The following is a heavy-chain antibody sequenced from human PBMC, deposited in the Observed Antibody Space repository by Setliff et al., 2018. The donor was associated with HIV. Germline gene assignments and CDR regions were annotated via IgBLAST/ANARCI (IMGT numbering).Heavy chain of an antibody. CDR2: INHSGST. Sequence: PSETLSLTCAVYGGSFSAYHWSWIRQTPGKGLEWLGEINHSGSTAYNLALESRVSMSIDTSKNQFSLKLSSVTAADTAVYYCARHHLVDPFDYWGHGTLVTVSS. CDR3: ARHHLVDPFDY. J-gene: IGHJ4*01. D-gene: IGHD2-2*01. V-gene: IGHV4-34*01. CDR1: GGSFSAYH.